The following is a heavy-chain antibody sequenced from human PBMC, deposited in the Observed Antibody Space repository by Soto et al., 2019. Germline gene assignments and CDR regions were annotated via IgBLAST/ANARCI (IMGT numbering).Heavy chain of an antibody. J-gene: IGHJ4*02. CDR1: GGSFSGYY. CDR2: INHSGST. D-gene: IGHD3-10*01. V-gene: IGHV4-34*01. CDR3: ARDKITCLFDY. Sequence: PSETLSLTCAVYGGSFSGYYWTWIRQPPGTGLEWIGEINHSGSTNYNPSLKSRVTISVDTSKNQFSLKLTSVTAADTAVYYCARDKITCLFDYWSQGTLVTVSS.